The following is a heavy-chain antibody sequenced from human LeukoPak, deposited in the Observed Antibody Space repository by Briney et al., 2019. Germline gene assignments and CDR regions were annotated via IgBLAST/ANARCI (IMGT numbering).Heavy chain of an antibody. V-gene: IGHV3-23*01. CDR1: GFTLSSYA. D-gene: IGHD1-26*01. Sequence: PGGSLRLSCAASGFTLSSYAMSWVRQAPGKGLEWVSAISGSGGNTYYADSVKGRFTISRDNSKNTLYLQMNSLRAEDTAVYYCAKVPSPVGATHYFDYWGQGTLVTVSS. CDR3: AKVPSPVGATHYFDY. CDR2: ISGSGGNT. J-gene: IGHJ4*02.